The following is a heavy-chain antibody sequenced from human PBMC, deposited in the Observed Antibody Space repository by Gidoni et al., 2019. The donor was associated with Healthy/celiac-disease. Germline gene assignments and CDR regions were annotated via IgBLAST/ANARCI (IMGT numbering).Heavy chain of an antibody. CDR2: INPNRGGT. D-gene: IGHD4-4*01. Sequence: QVQLVQSGAAVKKPGGSVKVSCKASDYTFTGYYRHWVRQAPGQGLEWMGWINPNRGGTNYAQKFKGRITMTRDTSNSTAYMEMGRLRSDDKGVYYCARDTVLEHRYYYYMDVWGKGTTVTVSS. V-gene: IGHV1-2*02. CDR1: DYTFTGYY. J-gene: IGHJ6*03. CDR3: ARDTVLEHRYYYYMDV.